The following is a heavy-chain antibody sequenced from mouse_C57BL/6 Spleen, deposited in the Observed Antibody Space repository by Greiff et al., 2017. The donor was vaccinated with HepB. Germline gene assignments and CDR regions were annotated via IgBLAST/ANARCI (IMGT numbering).Heavy chain of an antibody. V-gene: IGHV1-82*01. J-gene: IGHJ3*01. Sequence: LQESGPELVKPGASVKISCKASGYAFSSSWMNWVKQRPGKGLEWIGRIYPGDGDTNYNGKFKGKATLTADKSSSTAYMQLSSLTSEDSAVYFCARSRNYDLAYWGQGTLVTVSA. D-gene: IGHD1-1*01. CDR1: GYAFSSSW. CDR2: IYPGDGDT. CDR3: ARSRNYDLAY.